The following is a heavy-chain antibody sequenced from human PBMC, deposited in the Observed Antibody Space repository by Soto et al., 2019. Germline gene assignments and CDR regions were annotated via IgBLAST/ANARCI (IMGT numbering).Heavy chain of an antibody. J-gene: IGHJ4*02. D-gene: IGHD6-19*01. CDR3: AKETSGGWYGLIDY. CDR2: ISDSGRNT. V-gene: IGHV3-23*01. CDR1: GFTFSSYA. Sequence: EVQLLESGGDLVQPGGSLRLSCATSGFTFSSYAMTWVRQAPGKGLEGVSTISDSGRNTYYADSVRGSLTISSDNSKSTLYLRMKSLRAEDTAVYYCAKETSGGWYGLIDYWGQGTLVTVSS.